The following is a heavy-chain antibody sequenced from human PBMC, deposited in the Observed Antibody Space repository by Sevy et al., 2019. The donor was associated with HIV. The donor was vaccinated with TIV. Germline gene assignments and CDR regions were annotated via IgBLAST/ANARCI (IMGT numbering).Heavy chain of an antibody. D-gene: IGHD2-21*02. CDR2: ISYSGTNK. CDR3: ARVAVEYCTDDCYHRFDY. J-gene: IGHJ4*02. Sequence: GGSLRLSCAASGFTFGNYAMNWVRQAPGKGLEWVALISYSGTNKYYADSVKGRFTISRDDSKNTAYLQMNNLRTDDTAVYYCARVAVEYCTDDCYHRFDYWGQGTQVTVSS. V-gene: IGHV3-30-3*01. CDR1: GFTFGNYA.